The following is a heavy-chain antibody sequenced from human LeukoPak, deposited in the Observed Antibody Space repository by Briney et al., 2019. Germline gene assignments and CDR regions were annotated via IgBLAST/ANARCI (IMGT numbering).Heavy chain of an antibody. CDR2: IYDGGNT. V-gene: IGHV3-53*01. Sequence: GGSLRLSCAASGFTVSNKYMSWVRQAPGKGLECVSVIYDGGNTYYADSVKGRFTISRDNSKNTLYLQMNSMTAEYTAVYYCARGGASELYYFDYWGQGTLVTVSS. D-gene: IGHD2-15*01. J-gene: IGHJ4*02. CDR3: ARGGASELYYFDY. CDR1: GFTVSNKY.